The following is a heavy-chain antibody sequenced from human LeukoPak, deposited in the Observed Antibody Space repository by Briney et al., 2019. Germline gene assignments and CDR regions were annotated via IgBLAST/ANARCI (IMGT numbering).Heavy chain of an antibody. V-gene: IGHV4-59*01. Sequence: PSETLSLTCTVSGESISGFYWTWIRQPPGKGLEWIGYIYYSGSTNYNPSLKSRVTISVDTSKNQFSLKLSSVTAADTAVYYCARDNDSRDPPHFDYWGQGTLVTVSS. J-gene: IGHJ4*02. CDR1: GESISGFY. CDR2: IYYSGST. CDR3: ARDNDSRDPPHFDY. D-gene: IGHD3-16*01.